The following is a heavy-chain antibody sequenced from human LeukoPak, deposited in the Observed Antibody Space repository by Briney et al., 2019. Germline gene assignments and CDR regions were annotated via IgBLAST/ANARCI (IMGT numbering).Heavy chain of an antibody. Sequence: PSETLSLTCTVSGGSISSGSYYWSWIRQPAGKGLEWIGRIYTSGSTNYNPSLKSRVTISVDTSKNQFSLKLSSVTAADTAVYYCAGSGNWLPFDHWGQGTLVTVSS. CDR3: AGSGNWLPFDH. CDR1: GGSISSGSYY. D-gene: IGHD6-25*01. J-gene: IGHJ4*02. V-gene: IGHV4-61*02. CDR2: IYTSGST.